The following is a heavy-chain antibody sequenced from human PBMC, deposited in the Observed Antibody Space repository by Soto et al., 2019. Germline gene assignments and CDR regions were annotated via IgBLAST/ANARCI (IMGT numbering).Heavy chain of an antibody. CDR1: GYTFTGYY. D-gene: IGHD3-3*01. J-gene: IGHJ6*02. V-gene: IGHV1-2*02. CDR2: INPNSGGT. Sequence: ASVKVSCKASGYTFTGYYMHWVRQAPGQGLEWMGWINPNSGGTNYAQKFQGRVTMTRETSISTAYMELSRLRSDDTAVYYCARLYDFWSGYRPNYYYYYGMDVWGQGTTVTVSS. CDR3: ARLYDFWSGYRPNYYYYYGMDV.